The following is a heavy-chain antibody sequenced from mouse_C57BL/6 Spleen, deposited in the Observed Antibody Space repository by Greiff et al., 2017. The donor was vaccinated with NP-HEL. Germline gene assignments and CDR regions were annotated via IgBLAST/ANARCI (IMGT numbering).Heavy chain of an antibody. D-gene: IGHD2-3*01. J-gene: IGHJ4*01. CDR1: GYTFTDYN. CDR3: ATIYDGYYNYAMDY. CDR2: INPNNGGT. Sequence: VQLQQSGPELVKPGASVKMSCKASGYTFTDYNMHWVKQSHGKSLEWIGYINPNNGGTSYNQKFKGKATLTVNKSSSTAYMELRSLTSEDSAVYYCATIYDGYYNYAMDYWGQGTSVTVSS. V-gene: IGHV1-22*01.